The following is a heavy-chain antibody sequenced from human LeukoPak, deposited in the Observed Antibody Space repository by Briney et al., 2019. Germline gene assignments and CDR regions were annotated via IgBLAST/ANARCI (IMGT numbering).Heavy chain of an antibody. CDR3: ARARLQSPGDAFDI. Sequence: PGGSLRLSCAASGFTFSSYSMNWVRQAPGKGLEWVSSISSSSSYIYYADSVKGRFTISRDNAKNSLYLQMNSLRAEETAVYYCARARLQSPGDAFDIWGQGTMVTVSS. CDR1: GFTFSSYS. J-gene: IGHJ3*02. V-gene: IGHV3-21*01. CDR2: ISSSSSYI.